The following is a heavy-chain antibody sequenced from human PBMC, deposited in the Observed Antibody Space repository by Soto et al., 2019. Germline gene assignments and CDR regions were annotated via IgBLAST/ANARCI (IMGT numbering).Heavy chain of an antibody. V-gene: IGHV1-46*01. D-gene: IGHD2-15*01. Sequence: ASVKVSCKASGYTFTSYYMHWVRQAPGQGLEWMGIINPSGGSTSYAQKFQGRVTMTRDTSTSTVYMELSSLRSEDTAVYYCARSHTTLLVVAATSGFDYWGQGTLVTVYS. CDR3: ARSHTTLLVVAATSGFDY. CDR2: INPSGGST. CDR1: GYTFTSYY. J-gene: IGHJ4*02.